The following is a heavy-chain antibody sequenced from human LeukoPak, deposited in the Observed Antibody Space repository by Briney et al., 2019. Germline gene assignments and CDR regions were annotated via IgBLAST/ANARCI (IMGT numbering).Heavy chain of an antibody. CDR1: GGSFSGYY. V-gene: IGHV4-34*01. Sequence: PSETLSLTCAVYGGSFSGYYWSWIRQPPGKGLEWIGEINHSGSTNYNPSLKSRVTISVDTSKNQFSLKLSSVTAADTAVYYCARRGRRPFDYWGQGTLVTVSS. J-gene: IGHJ4*02. CDR2: INHSGST. CDR3: ARRGRRPFDY. D-gene: IGHD1-1*01.